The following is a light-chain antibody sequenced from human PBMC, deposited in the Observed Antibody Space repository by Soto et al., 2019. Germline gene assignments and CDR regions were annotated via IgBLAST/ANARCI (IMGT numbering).Light chain of an antibody. CDR3: QKFNTAPLT. V-gene: IGKV1-27*01. CDR2: SGS. CDR1: QDISVY. Sequence: DIQMTQSPSSLSASVGDRVTITCRASQDISVYLAWYQQKPGKVPKLLIYSGSTLQSGVPSRFSGSGSGTDFTLTNSSLQPEDVATYYCQKFNTAPLTFGQGTRLEIK. J-gene: IGKJ5*01.